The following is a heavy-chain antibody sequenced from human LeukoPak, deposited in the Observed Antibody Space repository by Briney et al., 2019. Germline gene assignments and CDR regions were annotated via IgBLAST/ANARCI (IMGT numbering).Heavy chain of an antibody. CDR1: GFTFDDYA. V-gene: IGHV3-43*02. CDR2: ISGDGGST. J-gene: IGHJ4*02. D-gene: IGHD4-17*01. Sequence: GGSLRLSCAASGFTFDDYAMHWARQAPGKGLEWVSLISGDGGSTYYADSVKGRFTISRDNSKNSLYLQMNSLRTEDTALYHCAKGAPSYYGIVDYWGQGTLVTVSS. CDR3: AKGAPSYYGIVDY.